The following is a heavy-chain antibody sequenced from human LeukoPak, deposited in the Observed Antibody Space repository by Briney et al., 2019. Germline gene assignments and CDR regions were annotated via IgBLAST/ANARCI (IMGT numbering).Heavy chain of an antibody. CDR3: TRKMPFIAAAGNNWFDP. Sequence: ASVKVSCKASGYTFTSYAMNWVRQAPGQGLEWMGWINTNTGNPTYAQGFTGRFVFSLDTSVSTAYLQISSLKAEDTAVYYCTRKMPFIAAAGNNWFDPWGQGTLVTVSS. J-gene: IGHJ5*02. CDR1: GYTFTSYA. D-gene: IGHD6-13*01. CDR2: INTNTGNP. V-gene: IGHV7-4-1*02.